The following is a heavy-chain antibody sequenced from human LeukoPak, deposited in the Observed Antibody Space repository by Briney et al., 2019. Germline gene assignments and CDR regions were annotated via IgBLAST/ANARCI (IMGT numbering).Heavy chain of an antibody. J-gene: IGHJ5*02. CDR3: ARVYCPNGVCYNSRGWFDP. CDR2: IFYSGST. Sequence: SETLSLTCTVSGGSISTYYWSWIRQPPGKGLEWIGYIFYSGSTNYNPSLKSRVTISVDTSKNQFSLKLSSVTAADTAVYYCARVYCPNGVCYNSRGWFDPWGQGTLVTVSS. D-gene: IGHD2-8*01. V-gene: IGHV4-59*01. CDR1: GGSISTYY.